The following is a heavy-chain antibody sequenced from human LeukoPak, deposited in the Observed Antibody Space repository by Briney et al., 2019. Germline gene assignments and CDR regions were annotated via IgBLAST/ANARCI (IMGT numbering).Heavy chain of an antibody. J-gene: IGHJ5*02. CDR3: ARVYCPNGVCYNSRGWFDP. CDR2: IFYSGST. Sequence: SETLSLTCTVSGGSISTYYWSWIRQPPGKGLEWIGYIFYSGSTNYNPSLKSRVTISVDTSKNQFSLKLSSVTAADTAVYYCARVYCPNGVCYNSRGWFDPWGQGTLVTVSS. D-gene: IGHD2-8*01. V-gene: IGHV4-59*01. CDR1: GGSISTYY.